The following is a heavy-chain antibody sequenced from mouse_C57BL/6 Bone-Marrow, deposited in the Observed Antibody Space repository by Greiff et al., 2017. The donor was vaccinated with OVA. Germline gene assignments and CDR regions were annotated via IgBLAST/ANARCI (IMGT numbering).Heavy chain of an antibody. CDR3: ARGGYFY. D-gene: IGHD2-3*01. Sequence: VQLQQPGAELVMPGASVKLSCKASGYTFTSYWMHWVKQRPGQGLEWIGEIDPSDSYTNYNQKFKGKSTLAVDKSSSTAYMQLSSLTSEDSAVYYSARGGYFYWGQGTTLTVSS. V-gene: IGHV1-69*01. CDR1: GYTFTSYW. J-gene: IGHJ2*01. CDR2: IDPSDSYT.